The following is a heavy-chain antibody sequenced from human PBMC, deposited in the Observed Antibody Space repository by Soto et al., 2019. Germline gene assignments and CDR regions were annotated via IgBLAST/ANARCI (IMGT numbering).Heavy chain of an antibody. CDR3: ARSLTGDSYFNF. CDR2: IYSGGST. D-gene: IGHD7-27*01. J-gene: IGHJ4*02. Sequence: GGSLRLSCAASGFTVSSYYMTWVRQAPGKGLEWVSVIYSGGSTYYADSVKGRFTISRHNSKNTLYLQMNSLRAEDTAVYYCARSLTGDSYFNFWGQGTLVTVSS. V-gene: IGHV3-53*04. CDR1: GFTVSSYY.